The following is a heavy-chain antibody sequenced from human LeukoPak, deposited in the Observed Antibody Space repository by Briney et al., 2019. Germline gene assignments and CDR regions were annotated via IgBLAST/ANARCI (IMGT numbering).Heavy chain of an antibody. CDR2: INHSGST. J-gene: IGHJ6*03. CDR1: GGSFSGYY. Sequence: SETLSLTCAVYGGSFSGYYWSWIRPPPGKGLEWIGEINHSGSTNYNPSLKSRVTISVDTSKNQFSLKLSSVTAADTAVYYCARAGPVPAPTYYYMDVWGKGTTVTVSS. CDR3: ARAGPVPAPTYYYMDV. D-gene: IGHD2-2*01. V-gene: IGHV4-34*01.